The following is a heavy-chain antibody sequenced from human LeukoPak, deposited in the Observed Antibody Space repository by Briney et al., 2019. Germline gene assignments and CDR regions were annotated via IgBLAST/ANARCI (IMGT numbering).Heavy chain of an antibody. D-gene: IGHD6-13*01. Sequence: APVKVSCKASGYTFTGYYMHWVRQAPGQGLEWMGWINPISGGTEYGQKLQGRVTMTRDTSISTAYMELSRLRAGDTAVYYCATVWYISSPRRECWFDPWGQGTLVTVSS. J-gene: IGHJ5*02. V-gene: IGHV1-2*02. CDR1: GYTFTGYY. CDR2: INPISGGT. CDR3: ATVWYISSPRRECWFDP.